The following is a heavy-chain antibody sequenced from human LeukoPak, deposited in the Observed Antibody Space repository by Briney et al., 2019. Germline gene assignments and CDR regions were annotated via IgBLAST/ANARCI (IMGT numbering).Heavy chain of an antibody. J-gene: IGHJ3*02. CDR2: FDPEDGET. V-gene: IGHV1-24*01. Sequence: ASVKVSCTVSGYTLTELSMHWVRQAPGKGLEWMGGFDPEDGETIYAQKFQGRVTMTEDTSTDTAYMELSSLRSEDTAVYYCAYCGGDCYSNAFDIWGQGTMVTVSS. CDR3: AYCGGDCYSNAFDI. CDR1: GYTLTELS. D-gene: IGHD2-21*02.